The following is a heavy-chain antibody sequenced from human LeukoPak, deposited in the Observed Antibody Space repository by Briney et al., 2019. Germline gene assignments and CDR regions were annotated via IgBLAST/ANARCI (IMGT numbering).Heavy chain of an antibody. D-gene: IGHD3-3*01. CDR2: IYYSGST. CDR1: GGSISSYY. V-gene: IGHV4-59*01. J-gene: IGHJ4*02. Sequence: SETLSLTCTVSGGSISSYYWSWIRQPPGKGLEWIGYIYYSGSTNYNPSLKSRVTISVDTSKNQFSLKLSSVTAADTAVYYCARDMLRPGLGVDWGQGTLVTVSS. CDR3: ARDMLRPGLGVD.